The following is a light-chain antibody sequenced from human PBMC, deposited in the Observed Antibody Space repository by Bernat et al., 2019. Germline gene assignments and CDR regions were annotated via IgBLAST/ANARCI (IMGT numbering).Light chain of an antibody. Sequence: EIVMTQSPATLSVSPGERATLSCRASQSVSSNLAWYQQKPGQAPSPLIYVASTRATGIPARFSGSGSGTEFTLTISSLQSEDFAVYYCQQYNNWPPVTFGQGTRLEIK. V-gene: IGKV3-15*01. CDR2: VAS. J-gene: IGKJ5*01. CDR3: QQYNNWPPVT. CDR1: QSVSSN.